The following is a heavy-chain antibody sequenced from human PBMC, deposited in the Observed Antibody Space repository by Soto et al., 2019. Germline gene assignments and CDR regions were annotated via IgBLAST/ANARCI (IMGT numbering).Heavy chain of an antibody. CDR3: ARLMGYCSSTSCLYYYYYGMDV. J-gene: IGHJ6*02. V-gene: IGHV5-10-1*01. CDR2: IDPSDSYT. Sequence: GESLKISCKGSGYSFTSYWISWVRQMPGTGLEWMGRIDPSDSYTNYSPSFQGHVTISADKSISTAYLQWSSLKASDTAMYYCARLMGYCSSTSCLYYYYYGMDVWGQGTTVTVSS. CDR1: GYSFTSYW. D-gene: IGHD2-2*01.